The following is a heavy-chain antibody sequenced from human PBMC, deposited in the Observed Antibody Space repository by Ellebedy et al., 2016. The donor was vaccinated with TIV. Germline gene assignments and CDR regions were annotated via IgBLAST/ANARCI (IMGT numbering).Heavy chain of an antibody. Sequence: SETLSLTCTVSGDSISRSSYYWGWIRQPPGKGLEWIGSIYYTGSTDYNPSLKSRVAISADTSKHQFTLRRSSVTDADTAVYYCARWFGELLYGRWFDPWGQGTLVTVSS. D-gene: IGHD3-10*01. CDR3: ARWFGELLYGRWFDP. CDR1: GDSISRSSYY. V-gene: IGHV4-39*01. J-gene: IGHJ5*02. CDR2: IYYTGST.